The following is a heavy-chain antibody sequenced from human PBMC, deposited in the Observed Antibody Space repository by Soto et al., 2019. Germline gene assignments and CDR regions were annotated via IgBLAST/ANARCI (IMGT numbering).Heavy chain of an antibody. CDR3: ARGGTYDSSGYDLDY. V-gene: IGHV4-30-2*01. Sequence: TLSLTCAVSGGSISSGGYSWSWIRQPPGKGLEWIGYIYHSGSTYYNPSLKSRVTISVDRSKNQFSLKLSSVTAADTAVYYCARGGTYDSSGYDLDYWGQGTLVTVSS. J-gene: IGHJ4*02. D-gene: IGHD3-22*01. CDR1: GGSISSGGYS. CDR2: IYHSGST.